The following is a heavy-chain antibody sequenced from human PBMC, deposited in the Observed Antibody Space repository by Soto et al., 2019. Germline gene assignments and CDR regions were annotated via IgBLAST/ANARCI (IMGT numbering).Heavy chain of an antibody. D-gene: IGHD2-15*01. V-gene: IGHV3-15*01. Sequence: PGGSLRLSCAASGFTFSNAWMSWVRQAPGKGLEWVGRIKSKTDGGTTDYAAPVKGRFTISRDDSKNTLYLQMNSLKTEDTAVYYCTTDSRYHPFYYYYGMDVWGQGTTVTVSS. CDR1: GFTFSNAW. J-gene: IGHJ6*02. CDR2: IKSKTDGGTT. CDR3: TTDSRYHPFYYYYGMDV.